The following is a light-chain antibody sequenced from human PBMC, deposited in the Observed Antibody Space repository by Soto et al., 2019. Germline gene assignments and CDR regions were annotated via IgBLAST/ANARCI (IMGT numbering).Light chain of an antibody. V-gene: IGLV1-40*01. CDR3: QSYDPSLSVV. Sequence: SVLTQPPSVSGAPGQGVTISCTGSSSNIGSGHDVHWYQQIPGTAPKLLIYGNTNRPSGAPDRFSGSRSGTSAFLAITGLQAEDEAAYYCQSYDPSLSVVFGGGTKLTVL. J-gene: IGLJ2*01. CDR1: SSNIGSGHD. CDR2: GNT.